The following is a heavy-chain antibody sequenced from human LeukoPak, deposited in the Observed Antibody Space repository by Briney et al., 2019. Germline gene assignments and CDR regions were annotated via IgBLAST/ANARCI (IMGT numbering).Heavy chain of an antibody. CDR3: AKGRWGLTINNFDI. D-gene: IGHD3-9*01. CDR2: ISDRGDST. J-gene: IGHJ3*02. V-gene: IGHV3-23*01. Sequence: GGSLTLSCAASGFSVTTYAMGWVRQAPGKGLEWVSVISDRGDSTHYADSVKGRFTISRDSSKKPLYLQMNSLRGEDTAVYYCAKGRWGLTINNFDIWGQGTMVTVSS. CDR1: GFSVTTYA.